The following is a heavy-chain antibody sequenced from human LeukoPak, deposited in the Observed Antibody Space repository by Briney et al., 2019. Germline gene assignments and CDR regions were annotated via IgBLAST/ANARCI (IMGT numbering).Heavy chain of an antibody. CDR2: IYSGGST. J-gene: IGHJ4*02. V-gene: IGHV3-53*05. CDR1: GFTVSSNY. Sequence: PGGSLRLSCAASGFTVSSNYMSWVRQAPGKGLEWVSVIYSGGSTYYADSVKGRFTISRDNAKNSLYLQMNSLRAEDTALYYCAKDTGGIAVAGIDYWGQGTLVTVSS. D-gene: IGHD6-19*01. CDR3: AKDTGGIAVAGIDY.